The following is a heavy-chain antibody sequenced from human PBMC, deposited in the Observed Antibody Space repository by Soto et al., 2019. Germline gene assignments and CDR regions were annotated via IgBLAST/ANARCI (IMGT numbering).Heavy chain of an antibody. Sequence: GESLKISCKGSGYSFTSYWIAWVRQMPGKGLEWMGIIYPGDSDTRYSPSFQGQVTISVDKSITTAYLQWSSLKASDTAMYYCARGYCTATICDPWFDPWGQGTLVTVSS. J-gene: IGHJ5*02. CDR1: GYSFTSYW. V-gene: IGHV5-51*01. D-gene: IGHD2-8*02. CDR3: ARGYCTATICDPWFDP. CDR2: IYPGDSDT.